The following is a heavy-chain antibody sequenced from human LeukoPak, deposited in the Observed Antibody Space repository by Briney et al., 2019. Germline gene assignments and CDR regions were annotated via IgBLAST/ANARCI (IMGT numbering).Heavy chain of an antibody. V-gene: IGHV4-39*01. D-gene: IGHD1-26*01. CDR1: RGSISISGYW. Sequence: SETLSLTCTVSRGSISISGYWGGWIRQTPGKGLEWIGIINYSGNTYYNPSLKSRVTMSVDTSKNQFSVKLSSATAADTAMYYCTRHKQVVGSSEIDYWGQGMLVTVSS. J-gene: IGHJ4*02. CDR2: INYSGNT. CDR3: TRHKQVVGSSEIDY.